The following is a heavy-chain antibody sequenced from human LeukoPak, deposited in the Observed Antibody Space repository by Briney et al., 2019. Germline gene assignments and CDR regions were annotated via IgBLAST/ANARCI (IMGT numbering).Heavy chain of an antibody. D-gene: IGHD3-10*01. CDR1: GFTFSSYG. CDR3: ARIITMVRGVIDY. Sequence: GGSLRLSCAASGFTFSSYGMHWVRQAPGKGLEWVAVISYDGSNKYYADSVKGRFTISRDNAKNSLYLQMNSLRAEDTAVYYCARIITMVRGVIDYWGQGTLVTVSS. V-gene: IGHV3-30*03. J-gene: IGHJ4*02. CDR2: ISYDGSNK.